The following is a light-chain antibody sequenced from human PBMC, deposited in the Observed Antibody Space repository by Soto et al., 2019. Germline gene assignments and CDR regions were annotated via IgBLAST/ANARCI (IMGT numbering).Light chain of an antibody. Sequence: EIVLTQSPGTLSLSPGERATLSCRASQSVASAYLAWYQHKPGQAPRLLIYGSSSRAVGVPDRISGSGCGTDFTLTISRLEPEDFAVYYCQQYARSRWTFGQGTKVEAK. V-gene: IGKV3-20*01. J-gene: IGKJ1*01. CDR1: QSVASAY. CDR3: QQYARSRWT. CDR2: GSS.